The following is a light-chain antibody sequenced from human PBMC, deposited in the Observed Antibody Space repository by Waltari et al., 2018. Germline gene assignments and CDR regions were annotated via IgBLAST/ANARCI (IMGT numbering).Light chain of an antibody. Sequence: QSALTQPASVSGSPGQSITLSCTGTSSAVLSYNLVSWYQQHPGKAPKLMIYEVSKRPSGVSNRFSGSKSGNTASLTISGLQAEDEADYFCCSYAGSPYVFGTGTKVTVL. CDR3: CSYAGSPYV. CDR2: EVS. CDR1: SSAVLSYNL. J-gene: IGLJ1*01. V-gene: IGLV2-23*02.